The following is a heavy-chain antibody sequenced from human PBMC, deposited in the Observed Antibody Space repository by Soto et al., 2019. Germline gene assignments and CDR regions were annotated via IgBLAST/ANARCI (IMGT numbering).Heavy chain of an antibody. CDR2: MNPNSGNT. CDR3: ARGKTVTTFVNYYYYGMDV. Sequence: ASVKVSCTASGYTVTSYDINGVRQDTGQGLEWMGWMNPNSGNTGYAQKFQGRVTMTRNTSISTAYMELSSLRSEDTAVYYCARGKTVTTFVNYYYYGMDVWGQGTTVTVSS. J-gene: IGHJ6*02. V-gene: IGHV1-8*01. D-gene: IGHD4-4*01. CDR1: GYTVTSYD.